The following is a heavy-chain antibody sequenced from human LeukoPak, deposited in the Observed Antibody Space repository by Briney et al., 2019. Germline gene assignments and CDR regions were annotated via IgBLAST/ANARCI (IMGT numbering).Heavy chain of an antibody. V-gene: IGHV3-21*01. CDR1: GFTFSSYS. J-gene: IGHJ4*02. D-gene: IGHD6-13*01. CDR3: ARDSPLSGYSSSWFNFDY. CDR2: ISSSSSYI. Sequence: AGGSLRLSCAASGFTFSSYSMNWVRQAPGKGLEWVSSISSSSSYIYYADSVKGRFTISRDNAKNSLYLQMNSLRAEDTAVYYCARDSPLSGYSSSWFNFDYWGQGTLVTVSS.